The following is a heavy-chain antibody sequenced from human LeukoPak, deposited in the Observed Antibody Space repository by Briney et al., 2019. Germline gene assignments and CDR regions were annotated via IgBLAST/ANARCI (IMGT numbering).Heavy chain of an antibody. Sequence: GGSLRLSFAASGFPFSSYAMHWVRPAPGKGLEWVAVISYDGSNKYYADSVKGRFTISRDNSKNTLYLQMNSLRAEDTAVYYCARSGTIDGEGYFDYWGQGTLVTVSS. D-gene: IGHD3-10*01. CDR3: ARSGTIDGEGYFDY. CDR1: GFPFSSYA. J-gene: IGHJ4*02. V-gene: IGHV3-30-3*01. CDR2: ISYDGSNK.